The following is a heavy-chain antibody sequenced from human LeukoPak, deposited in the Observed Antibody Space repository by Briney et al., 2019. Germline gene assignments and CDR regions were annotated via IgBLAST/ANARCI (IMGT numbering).Heavy chain of an antibody. CDR3: ATYSGVHHKTFDD. CDR1: GFTFSSYW. J-gene: IGHJ4*02. D-gene: IGHD1-26*01. Sequence: GGSLRLSCAASGFTFSSYWMSWVRQAPGKGLEWVANIKQDVSEKYYVDSVKGRFTISRDNAKNSLYLQMNSLRAEDTAVYYCATYSGVHHKTFDDWGQGTLVTVSS. CDR2: IKQDVSEK. V-gene: IGHV3-7*01.